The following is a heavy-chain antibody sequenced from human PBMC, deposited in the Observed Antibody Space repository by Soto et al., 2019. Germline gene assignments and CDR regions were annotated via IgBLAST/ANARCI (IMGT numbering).Heavy chain of an antibody. D-gene: IGHD6-19*01. CDR1: GFTFSSYA. Sequence: QVQLVESGGGVVQPGRSLRLSCAASGFTFSSYAMHWVRQAPGKGLEWVAVISYDGSNKYYADSVKGRFTISRDNSKNTLYLQMNSLRAEDTAVYYCARDRGNGQWLVYFSLFDYWGQGTLVTVSS. CDR2: ISYDGSNK. V-gene: IGHV3-30-3*01. CDR3: ARDRGNGQWLVYFSLFDY. J-gene: IGHJ4*02.